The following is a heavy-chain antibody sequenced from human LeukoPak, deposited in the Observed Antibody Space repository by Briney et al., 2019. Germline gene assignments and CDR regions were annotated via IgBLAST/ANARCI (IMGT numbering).Heavy chain of an antibody. J-gene: IGHJ4*02. CDR2: IYHSGST. CDR1: GGSISSSNW. Sequence: PSGTLSLTCAVSGGSISSSNWWSWIRQPPGKGLEWIGEIYHSGSTNYNPSLKSRVTISVDTSKNQFSLKLSSVTAADTAVYYCARAGWFGELYGPLDYWGQGTLVTVSS. D-gene: IGHD3-10*01. CDR3: ARAGWFGELYGPLDY. V-gene: IGHV4-4*02.